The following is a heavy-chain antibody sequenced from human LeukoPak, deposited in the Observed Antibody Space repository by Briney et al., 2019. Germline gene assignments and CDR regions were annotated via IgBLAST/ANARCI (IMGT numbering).Heavy chain of an antibody. J-gene: IGHJ3*02. D-gene: IGHD4-17*01. Sequence: ASVKVSCKASGYTFTGYYMHWVRQAPGQGLEWMGWINPNSGGTNYAQKFQGRVTMTRDTSISTAYMELSRLRSDDTAVYYCARDYGDYALGAFDIWGQGTTVTVSS. CDR2: INPNSGGT. V-gene: IGHV1-2*02. CDR1: GYTFTGYY. CDR3: ARDYGDYALGAFDI.